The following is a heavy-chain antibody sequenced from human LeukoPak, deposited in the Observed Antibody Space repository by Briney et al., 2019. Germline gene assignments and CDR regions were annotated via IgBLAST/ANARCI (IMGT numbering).Heavy chain of an antibody. J-gene: IGHJ4*02. CDR1: GFTFDDYA. CDR2: ISWNSGSI. D-gene: IGHD3-16*01. V-gene: IGHV3-9*01. CDR3: AKCPGHDPTFGYFDY. Sequence: GGSLRLSCAASGFTFDDYAMHWVRQAPGKGLEWVSGISWNSGSIGYADSVKGRFTISRDNAKNSLYLQMNSLRAEDTALYYCAKCPGHDPTFGYFDYWGQGTLVTVSS.